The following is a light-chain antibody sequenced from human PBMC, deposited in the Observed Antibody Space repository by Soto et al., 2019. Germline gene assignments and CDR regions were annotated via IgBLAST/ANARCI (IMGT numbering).Light chain of an antibody. J-gene: IGKJ4*01. CDR3: QQYDNSAPLS. V-gene: IGKV3D-20*01. CDR2: DAS. CDR1: QSVRSSY. Sequence: EIVLTQSPATLSLSPGDRATLSCGASQSVRSSYVAWYQQKAGLAPRLLIYDASSRASGIPDRFSGSGSGTVFTLTIGRLEPEDFALYYCQQYDNSAPLSFGGGTKV.